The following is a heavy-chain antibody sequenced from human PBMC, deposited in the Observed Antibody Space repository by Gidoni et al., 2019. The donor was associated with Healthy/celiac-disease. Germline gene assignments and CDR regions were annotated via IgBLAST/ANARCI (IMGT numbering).Heavy chain of an antibody. CDR1: GFTVSSNY. D-gene: IGHD3-10*01. CDR2: IYSGGST. V-gene: IGHV3-66*02. CDR3: ARDRDDNWFDP. J-gene: IGHJ5*02. Sequence: EVQLVESGGGLVQPGGSLRLSCAASGFTVSSNYMSWVRPAPGKGLEWVSVIYSGGSTYYADSVKGRFTISRDNSKNTLYLQMNSLRAEDTAVYYCARDRDDNWFDPWGQGTLVTVSS.